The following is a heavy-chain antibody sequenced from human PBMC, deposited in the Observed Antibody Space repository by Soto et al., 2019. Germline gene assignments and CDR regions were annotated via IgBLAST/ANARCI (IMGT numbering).Heavy chain of an antibody. D-gene: IGHD5-18*01. CDR2: ISHDGSNK. J-gene: IGHJ4*02. Sequence: QVQLVESGGGVVQPGRSLRLSCAASGFTFSSYGMHWVRQAPGKGLGWVAVISHDGSNKNYADSVKGRFTISRDNSKNTLYPQMNSLRAEDTAVYYWAKEAEMATAPLFDYWGQGTLVTVSS. CDR3: AKEAEMATAPLFDY. CDR1: GFTFSSYG. V-gene: IGHV3-30*18.